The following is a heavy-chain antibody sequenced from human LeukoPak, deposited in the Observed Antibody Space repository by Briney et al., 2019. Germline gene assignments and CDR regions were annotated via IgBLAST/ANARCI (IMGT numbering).Heavy chain of an antibody. J-gene: IGHJ2*01. CDR1: GGSISSHY. Sequence: PSETLSLTCTVSGGSISSHYWAWIRQPTGKGLEWIGSIYYSGSTYHNPSLKSRVTISVDTSKNQFSLKLSSVTAADTALYYCARVGAQTLATPNLWYFDLWGRGTLVTVSS. CDR3: ARVGAQTLATPNLWYFDL. D-gene: IGHD4-23*01. V-gene: IGHV4-39*01. CDR2: IYYSGST.